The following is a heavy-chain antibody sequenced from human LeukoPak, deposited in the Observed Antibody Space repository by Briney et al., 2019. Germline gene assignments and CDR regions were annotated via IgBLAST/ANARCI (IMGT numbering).Heavy chain of an antibody. J-gene: IGHJ5*01. V-gene: IGHV3-43*02. D-gene: IGHD3-10*01. Sequence: PGGSLRLSCVASGFTFDDFAMNWVRQSPGKGLEWVCLINGDGSATYYADSSRGRFTISKDNNKNSVFLQMNSLRPDAPALYHCLRGSAVATVTFESWGQGTLVTVSS. CDR1: GFTFDDFA. CDR3: LRGSAVATVTFES. CDR2: INGDGSAT.